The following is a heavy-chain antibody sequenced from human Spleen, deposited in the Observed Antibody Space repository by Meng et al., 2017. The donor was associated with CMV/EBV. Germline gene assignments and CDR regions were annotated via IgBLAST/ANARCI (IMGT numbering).Heavy chain of an antibody. J-gene: IGHJ3*02. CDR2: IYTSGST. Sequence: SETLSLTCTVSGGSISSYYWSWIRQPAGKGLEWIGRIYTSGSTNYNPSLKSRVTISLDTSKNQFSLKLSSVTAADTAVYYCARESGIHDAFDIWGQGTTVTVSS. CDR3: ARESGIHDAFDI. V-gene: IGHV4-4*07. CDR1: GGSISSYY.